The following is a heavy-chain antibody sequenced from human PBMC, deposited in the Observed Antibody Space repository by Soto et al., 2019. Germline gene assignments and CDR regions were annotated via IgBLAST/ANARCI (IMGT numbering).Heavy chain of an antibody. J-gene: IGHJ4*02. V-gene: IGHV3-66*01. CDR1: GFTVSSNY. CDR2: IYSGGNT. Sequence: EVQLVESGGGLVQPGGSLRLSCAASGFTVSSNYMSWVRQAPGKGLEWVSVIYSGGNTYYADSVKGRFTISRDNSKNTLYLQMNSLRVEDTAVYYCARDGGRAAAPNIDYWGQGTLVTVSS. CDR3: ARDGGRAAAPNIDY. D-gene: IGHD6-13*01.